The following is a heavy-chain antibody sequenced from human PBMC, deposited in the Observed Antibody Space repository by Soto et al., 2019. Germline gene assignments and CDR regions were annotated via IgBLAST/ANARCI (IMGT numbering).Heavy chain of an antibody. CDR1: GFTFSSYA. Sequence: GGSLRLSCAASGFTFSSYAMHWVRQAPGKGLEWVAVISYDGSNKYYADSVKGRFTISRDNSKNTLYLQMNSLRAEDTAVYYCARDRDTARGGEYSYYGMDVWGQGTSVTFSS. D-gene: IGHD5-18*01. V-gene: IGHV3-30-3*01. CDR2: ISYDGSNK. CDR3: ARDRDTARGGEYSYYGMDV. J-gene: IGHJ6*02.